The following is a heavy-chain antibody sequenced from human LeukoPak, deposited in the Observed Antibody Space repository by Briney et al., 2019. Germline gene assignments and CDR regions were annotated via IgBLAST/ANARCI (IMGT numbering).Heavy chain of an antibody. CDR2: IYYSGST. CDR3: ARGREVTRDFDY. J-gene: IGHJ4*02. D-gene: IGHD4-23*01. V-gene: IGHV4-39*07. CDR1: GGSISSSSYY. Sequence: SETLSLTCTVSGGSISSSSYYWGWIRQPPGKGLEWIGSIYYSGSTYYNPSLKSRVTISVDTSKNQFSLKLSFVTAADTAVYYCARGREVTRDFDYWGQGTLVSVSS.